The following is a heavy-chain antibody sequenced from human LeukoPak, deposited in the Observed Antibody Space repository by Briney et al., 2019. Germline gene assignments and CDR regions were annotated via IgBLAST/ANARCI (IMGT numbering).Heavy chain of an antibody. D-gene: IGHD3-10*02. J-gene: IGHJ3*02. Sequence: GASVKVSCKASGYSFTSYHMHWVRQAPGQGFEWMGIINPSGGSAAYGQKFQGRLTMTSDTSTSEVYMELSSLSAEDTAVYFCARDMSSGDAFNIWGQGTMVTVSS. CDR1: GYSFTSYH. CDR3: ARDMSSGDAFNI. CDR2: INPSGGSA. V-gene: IGHV1-46*01.